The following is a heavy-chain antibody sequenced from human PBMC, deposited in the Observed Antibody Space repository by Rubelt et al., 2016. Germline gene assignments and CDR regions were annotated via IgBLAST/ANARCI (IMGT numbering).Heavy chain of an antibody. CDR1: GFTFSSYW. CDR2: LYSGGST. D-gene: IGHD3-16*01. J-gene: IGHJ4*02. Sequence: ELQLVESGGGLVQPGGSLRLSCAASGFTFSSYWMHWVRQAPGEGLVWVSVLYSGGSTYYADSVKGRFTISRDCATNAVYLQRNGLRAGDTAWYYVARGGGDFDYWGQGTLVTVSS. V-gene: IGHV3-66*01. CDR3: ARGGGDFDY.